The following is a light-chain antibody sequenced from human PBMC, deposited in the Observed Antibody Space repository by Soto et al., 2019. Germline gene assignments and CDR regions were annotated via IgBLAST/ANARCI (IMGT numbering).Light chain of an antibody. Sequence: EIVLTQSPGTLSLSPGERATLSCSASQSVSSNYLAWYQQKPGQAPRLLIYGASSRATGIPDRFSGSGSGTDFTLTIRRLEPEDFAVYYCQQYGSSYPWTFGGGTKVDIK. CDR1: QSVSSNY. CDR2: GAS. CDR3: QQYGSSYPWT. V-gene: IGKV3-20*01. J-gene: IGKJ4*01.